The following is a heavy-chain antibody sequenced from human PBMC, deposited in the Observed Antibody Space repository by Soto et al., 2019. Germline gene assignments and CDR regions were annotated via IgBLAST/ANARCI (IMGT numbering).Heavy chain of an antibody. J-gene: IGHJ6*02. CDR2: IIPIFGTA. Sequence: SVKVSCKASGGTFSSYAISWVRQAPGQGLEWMGGIIPIFGTANYAQKFQGRVTITADESTSTAYMELSSLRSEDTAVYYCARTDIVLMGYAMPADYYYYGMDVWGQGTTVTVSS. D-gene: IGHD2-8*01. CDR3: ARTDIVLMGYAMPADYYYYGMDV. CDR1: GGTFSSYA. V-gene: IGHV1-69*13.